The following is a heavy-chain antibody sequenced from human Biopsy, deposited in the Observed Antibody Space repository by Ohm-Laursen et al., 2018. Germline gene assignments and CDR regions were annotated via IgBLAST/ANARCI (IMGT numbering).Heavy chain of an antibody. CDR3: ARFIVPSLHCSNGVYPIRWFDP. CDR1: GGTNSGYY. D-gene: IGHD2-2*01. V-gene: IGHV4-34*01. CDR2: VHHDGRA. J-gene: IGHJ5*02. Sequence: SDTLSLTCAVYGGTNSGYYWSWIRQPPGKGLEWIGEVHHDGRANYNPSLKSRVTISGDMSKKQFSLKLSGVTAADTAVYYCARFIVPSLHCSNGVYPIRWFDPWGQGTLVTVSS.